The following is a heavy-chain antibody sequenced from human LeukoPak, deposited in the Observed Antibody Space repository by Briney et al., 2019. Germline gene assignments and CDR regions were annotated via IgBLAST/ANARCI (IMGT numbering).Heavy chain of an antibody. CDR3: ARGPSASSGYYYVSAFYYYYYYIDV. V-gene: IGHV1-8*01. CDR1: GYTFTSYD. Sequence: AASVKVSCKASGYTFTSYDINGVRQATGQGREWMGWMNPNSGNTGYAQKFQGRVTMTRNTSISTAYVELSSLRSEETAVYYCARGPSASSGYYYVSAFYYYYYYIDVWGKGTTVTISS. J-gene: IGHJ6*03. CDR2: MNPNSGNT. D-gene: IGHD3-22*01.